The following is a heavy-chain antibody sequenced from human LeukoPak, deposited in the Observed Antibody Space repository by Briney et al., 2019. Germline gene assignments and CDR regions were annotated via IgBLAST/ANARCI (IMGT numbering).Heavy chain of an antibody. J-gene: IGHJ4*02. CDR1: GGSISSYY. D-gene: IGHD6-6*01. V-gene: IGHV4-59*08. CDR2: IYYSGST. Sequence: SETLSLTCTVSGGSISSYYWNWIRQPPGRGLEWIGYIYYSGSTNYNPSLKSRVTISVDTSKNQFSLKLSSVTAADTAVYYCARHVHISSARYYFDYWGQGTLVTVSS. CDR3: ARHVHISSARYYFDY.